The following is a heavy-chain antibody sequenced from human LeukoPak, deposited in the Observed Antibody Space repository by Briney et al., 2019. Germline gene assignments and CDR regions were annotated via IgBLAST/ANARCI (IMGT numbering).Heavy chain of an antibody. J-gene: IGHJ4*02. CDR1: GSTFTTYG. CDR2: IQNDEIDK. D-gene: IGHD3-3*01. Sequence: SGGSLRLSCAASGSTFTTYGMHWVRQAPGKGLEWVAFIQNDEIDKFYADSVKGRFTISRDNSKNTLYLQMNSLRAEDTAVYYCARELITIFGVVDYWGQGTLVAVSS. V-gene: IGHV3-30*02. CDR3: ARELITIFGVVDY.